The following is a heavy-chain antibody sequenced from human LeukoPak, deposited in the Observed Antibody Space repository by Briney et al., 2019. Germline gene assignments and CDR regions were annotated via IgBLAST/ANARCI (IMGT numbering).Heavy chain of an antibody. CDR3: ARKMAEMGGGIDY. J-gene: IGHJ4*02. CDR1: GYTFTSYG. Sequence: GASVKVSCKASGYTFTSYGITWVRQAPGQGLEWMGWISAYNGNTNYAQKLQGRVTMTRDMSTSTVYMELSSLRSEDTAVYYCARKMAEMGGGIDYWGQGTLVTVSS. D-gene: IGHD5-24*01. CDR2: ISAYNGNT. V-gene: IGHV1-18*01.